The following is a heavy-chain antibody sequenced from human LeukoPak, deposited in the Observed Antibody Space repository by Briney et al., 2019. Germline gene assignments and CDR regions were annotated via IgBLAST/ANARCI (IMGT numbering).Heavy chain of an antibody. CDR1: GFTVSSNY. CDR2: IYSGDST. V-gene: IGHV3-66*01. D-gene: IGHD2-15*01. Sequence: GGSLRLSCAASGFTVSSNYMSWVRQAPGKGLEWVSIIYSGDSTYYTDSVKGRFTISRDNSKNTLYLQMNSLRAEDTAVYYRARDCSGGSCYSDAFDIWGQGTMVTVSS. CDR3: ARDCSGGSCYSDAFDI. J-gene: IGHJ3*02.